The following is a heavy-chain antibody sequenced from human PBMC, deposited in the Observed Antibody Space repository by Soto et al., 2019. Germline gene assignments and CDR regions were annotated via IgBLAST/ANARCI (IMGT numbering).Heavy chain of an antibody. CDR1: GYAQTVVL. Sequence: ASVKGAWKVSGYAQTVVLGHWGLQAPGKGLEWMGGLDPEDGETIYAQKFQGRATMTEDTSTDTAYMELSSLRSEDTAVYYCATDRSSGSYFEIDYWGQGTLVTVSS. V-gene: IGHV1-24*01. D-gene: IGHD1-26*01. CDR3: ATDRSSGSYFEIDY. CDR2: LDPEDGET. J-gene: IGHJ4*02.